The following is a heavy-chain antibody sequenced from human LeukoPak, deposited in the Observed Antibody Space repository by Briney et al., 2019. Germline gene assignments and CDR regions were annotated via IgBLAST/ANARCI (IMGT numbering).Heavy chain of an antibody. CDR2: ISYDGSNK. CDR1: GFTFSSYG. Sequence: GGSLRLSCAASGFTFSSYGMHWVRQAPGKGLEWVAVISYDGSNKYYGDSVKGRFTISRDNSKNTLYLQMNSLRAEDTAEYYCTKWPLGAFDIWGQGTMVTVSS. J-gene: IGHJ3*02. CDR3: TKWPLGAFDI. V-gene: IGHV3-30*18. D-gene: IGHD3-10*01.